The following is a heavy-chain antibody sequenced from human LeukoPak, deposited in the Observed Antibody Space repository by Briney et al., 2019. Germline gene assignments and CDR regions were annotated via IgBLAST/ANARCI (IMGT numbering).Heavy chain of an antibody. CDR3: ARELEAEEEGLST. J-gene: IGHJ5*02. D-gene: IGHD6-19*01. CDR1: GFTFSDYS. Sequence: GGSRRLSCAASGFTFSDYSMHWVRQAPGKGLEWVTIISYDGYKKYYADSVKGRFTISRDNSKNMLYLQMNSLRPEDTAVYYCARELEAEEEGLSTWGQGTLVTVSS. V-gene: IGHV3-30-3*01. CDR2: ISYDGYKK.